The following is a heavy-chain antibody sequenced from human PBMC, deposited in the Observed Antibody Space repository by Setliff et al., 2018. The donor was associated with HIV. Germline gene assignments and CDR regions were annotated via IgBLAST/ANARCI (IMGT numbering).Heavy chain of an antibody. J-gene: IGHJ4*02. Sequence: PGESLKISCKGSGYNFTSYWIAWVRQTPGKGLEWMGIISPSDSDTRHSPSFQGQVTMSADKSVSTAYLQWSSLRAADTAVYYCARADCGGDCYLPYYFDHWGQGTLVTVSS. V-gene: IGHV5-51*01. CDR1: GYNFTSYW. CDR2: ISPSDSDT. CDR3: ARADCGGDCYLPYYFDH. D-gene: IGHD2-21*02.